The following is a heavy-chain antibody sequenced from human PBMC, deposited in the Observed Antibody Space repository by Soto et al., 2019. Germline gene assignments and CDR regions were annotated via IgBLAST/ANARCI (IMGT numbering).Heavy chain of an antibody. CDR3: ASGRGYSYGSFDY. CDR1: GGSISSYY. V-gene: IGHV4-59*01. CDR2: IYYSGST. D-gene: IGHD5-18*01. Sequence: XXTLSLPCTVSGGSISSYYWSWILQPPGKGLEWIGYIYYSGSTNYNPSLKSRVTISVDTSKNQFSLKLSSVTAADTAVYYCASGRGYSYGSFDYWGQGTLVTVSS. J-gene: IGHJ4*02.